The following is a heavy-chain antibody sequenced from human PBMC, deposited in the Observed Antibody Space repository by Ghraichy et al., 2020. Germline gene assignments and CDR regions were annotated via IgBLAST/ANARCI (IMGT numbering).Heavy chain of an antibody. V-gene: IGHV3-64D*06. D-gene: IGHD6-6*01. CDR3: VKGHIAARYYYMDV. CDR1: GFSFSSYG. CDR2: ISSSGGAT. J-gene: IGHJ6*03. Sequence: SCSASGFSFSSYGMHWVRQAPGKGLEYVAAISSSGGATYYADSLTGRFTISRDNSKNTLYLQMSSLTGEDTAVDYCVKGHIAARYYYMDVWGKGTTVTVSS.